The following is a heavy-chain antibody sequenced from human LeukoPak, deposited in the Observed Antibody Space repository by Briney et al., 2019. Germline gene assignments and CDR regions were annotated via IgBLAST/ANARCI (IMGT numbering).Heavy chain of an antibody. Sequence: SETLSLTCTVSGYSISSGYYWGWIRQPPGEGLEWIGSIYHSGSTYYNPSLKSRLTISVDTSRNQFSLNLSSVTAADTAVYYCARAGSYGLTTYWYFDLWGRGTLVTVSS. CDR2: IYHSGST. CDR1: GYSISSGYY. J-gene: IGHJ2*01. CDR3: ARAGSYGLTTYWYFDL. V-gene: IGHV4-38-2*02. D-gene: IGHD1-26*01.